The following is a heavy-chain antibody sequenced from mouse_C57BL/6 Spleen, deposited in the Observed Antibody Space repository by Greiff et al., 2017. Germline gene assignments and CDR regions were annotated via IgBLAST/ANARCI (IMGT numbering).Heavy chain of an antibody. V-gene: IGHV14-1*01. D-gene: IGHD1-1*01. CDR1: GFNIKDYY. CDR2: IDPEDGDT. J-gene: IGHJ3*01. CDR3: TTYYGSSYGGFAY. Sequence: VQLQQSGAELVRPGASVKLSCTASGFNIKDYYMHWVKQRPEQGLEWIGRIDPEDGDTEYAPKFQGKATMTADTSSNTAYLQLSSLTSEDPAVYYCTTYYGSSYGGFAYWGQGTLVTVSA.